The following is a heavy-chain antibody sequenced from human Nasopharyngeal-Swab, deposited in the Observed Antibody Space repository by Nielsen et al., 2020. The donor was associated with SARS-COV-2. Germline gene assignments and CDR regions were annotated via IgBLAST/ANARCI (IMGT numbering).Heavy chain of an antibody. CDR1: GFTVSSNY. D-gene: IGHD3-9*01. J-gene: IGHJ6*02. CDR2: IYSGGST. Sequence: GGSLRLSCAASGFTVSSNYMSWVRQAPGKGLERVSVIYSGGSTYYADSVKGRFTISRHNSKNTLYLQMNSLRAEDTAVYYCARSLGNYDILTGYYWYYGMDVWGQGTTVTVSS. V-gene: IGHV3-53*04. CDR3: ARSLGNYDILTGYYWYYGMDV.